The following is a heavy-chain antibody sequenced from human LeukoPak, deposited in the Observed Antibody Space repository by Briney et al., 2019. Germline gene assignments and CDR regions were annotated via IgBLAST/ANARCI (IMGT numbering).Heavy chain of an antibody. D-gene: IGHD1-26*01. CDR2: ISGSGGNT. J-gene: IGHJ2*01. Sequence: GGSLRLSCAASGFTFRSYAMSWVRQAPGKGLEWVSAISGSGGNTYYADSVKGRFTIFRDNSKNTLYLQMNSLRAEDTAVYYCARGWELLWYFDLWGRGTLVTVSS. CDR3: ARGWELLWYFDL. V-gene: IGHV3-23*01. CDR1: GFTFRSYA.